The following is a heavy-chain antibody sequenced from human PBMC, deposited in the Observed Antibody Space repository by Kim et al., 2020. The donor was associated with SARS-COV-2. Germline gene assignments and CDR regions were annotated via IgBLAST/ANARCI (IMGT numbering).Heavy chain of an antibody. Sequence: SETLSLTCTVSGGSISSSSYYWGWIRQPPGKGLEWIGSIYYSGSTYYNPSLKSRVTISVDTSKNQFSLKLSSVTAADTAVYYCAREQLALHYYYYYGMDVWGQGTTVTVSS. CDR2: IYYSGST. CDR3: AREQLALHYYYYYGMDV. V-gene: IGHV4-39*02. J-gene: IGHJ6*02. D-gene: IGHD6-13*01. CDR1: GGSISSSSYY.